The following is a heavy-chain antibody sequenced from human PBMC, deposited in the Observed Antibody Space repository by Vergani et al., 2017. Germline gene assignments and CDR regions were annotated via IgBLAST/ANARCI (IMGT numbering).Heavy chain of an antibody. J-gene: IGHJ4*02. D-gene: IGHD6-19*01. V-gene: IGHV4-39*01. CDR1: GGSITSSSYY. CDR3: ARGLAEAGIYYMDY. Sequence: QVQLQESGPGLVKPSETLSLTCTVSGGSITSSSYYWGWIRQPPGKVLELIVNIYHSGVAYYNPSLNGRVTISVDTSKNQFSLEVTSVTAADTAVYYCARGLAEAGIYYMDYWGQGTLVTVAS. CDR2: IYHSGVA.